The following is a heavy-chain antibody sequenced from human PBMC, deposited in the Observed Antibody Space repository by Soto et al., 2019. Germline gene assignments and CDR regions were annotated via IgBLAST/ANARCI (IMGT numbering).Heavy chain of an antibody. J-gene: IGHJ6*02. V-gene: IGHV4-30-4*01. Sequence: SETLSLTCTVSGGSISSGDYYWSWIRQPPGKGLEWIGYIYYSGSTYYNPSLKSRVTISVDTSKNQFSLKLSSVTAADTAVYYCASVVVVPAAKACYYYGMDVWGQVTTVPVSS. D-gene: IGHD2-2*01. CDR1: GGSISSGDYY. CDR3: ASVVVVPAAKACYYYGMDV. CDR2: IYYSGST.